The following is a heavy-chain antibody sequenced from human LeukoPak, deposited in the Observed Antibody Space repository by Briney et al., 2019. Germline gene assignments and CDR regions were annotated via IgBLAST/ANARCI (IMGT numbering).Heavy chain of an antibody. V-gene: IGHV3-20*04. D-gene: IGHD3-22*01. CDR1: GFTFDDYG. CDR3: ARRRDSSGYYYFDY. CDR2: LKWNGDNI. Sequence: GGSLRLSCAASGFTFDDYGMTWVRQAPGKGLEWVSGLKWNGDNIRYADSVEGRFTISRDNARSSLYLQMNSLRGEDTALYYCARRRDSSGYYYFDYWGQGTLVTVSS. J-gene: IGHJ4*02.